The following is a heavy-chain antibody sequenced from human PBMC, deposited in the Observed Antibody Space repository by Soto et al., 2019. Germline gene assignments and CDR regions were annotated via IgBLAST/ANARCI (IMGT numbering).Heavy chain of an antibody. D-gene: IGHD4-17*01. J-gene: IGHJ4*02. CDR1: GFTFSSYW. V-gene: IGHV3-7*03. CDR3: ARLRGDYTAFDY. Sequence: GGSLRLSCEGSGFTFSSYWTSWVRQAPGKGLEWVANIKQDGSERYYVDSVKGRFTVSRDNAKNSLSLQMNSLRAEDTAVYYCARLRGDYTAFDYWGQGTLVTVSS. CDR2: IKQDGSER.